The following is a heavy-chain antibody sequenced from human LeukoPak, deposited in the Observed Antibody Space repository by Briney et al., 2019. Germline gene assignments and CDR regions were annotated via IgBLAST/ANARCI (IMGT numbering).Heavy chain of an antibody. CDR2: INPYNGGT. Sequence: ASVKVSCKTSGYSFTDYNIHWVRQAPGQGPEWMGHINPYNGGTKYAQSFQGRVTMTRDTSISTAYMELSRLRSDDTAVYYCARDAGYSGYDFDYWGQGTLVTVSS. CDR1: GYSFTDYN. CDR3: ARDAGYSGYDFDY. V-gene: IGHV1-2*06. D-gene: IGHD5-12*01. J-gene: IGHJ4*02.